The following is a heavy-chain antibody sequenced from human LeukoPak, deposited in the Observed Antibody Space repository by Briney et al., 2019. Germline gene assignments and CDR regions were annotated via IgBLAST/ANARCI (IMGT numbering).Heavy chain of an antibody. CDR3: ARDARNFDY. Sequence: GGSLRLSCAASGFTFSSYAMSWTRQAPGNGLEWISYISGSGSRIYYADSVKGRFTISRDNAKKSLYLQMNSLRAEDTAVYYCARDARNFDYWGQGTLVTVSS. V-gene: IGHV3-11*01. CDR2: ISGSGSRI. CDR1: GFTFSSYA. J-gene: IGHJ4*02.